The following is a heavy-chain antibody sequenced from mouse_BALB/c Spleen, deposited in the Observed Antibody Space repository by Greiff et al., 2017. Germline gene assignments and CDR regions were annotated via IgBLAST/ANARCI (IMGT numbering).Heavy chain of an antibody. CDR2: IYPGNSDT. Sequence: VQLQQSGTVLARPGASVKMSCKASGYSFTSYWMHWVKQRPGQGLEWIGAIYPGNSDTSYNQKFKGKAKLTAVTSASTAYLELSSLTNEDSAVYYCTRLGIYYDYDVGYWGQGTTLTVSS. CDR3: TRLGIYYDYDVGY. V-gene: IGHV1-5*01. CDR1: GYSFTSYW. D-gene: IGHD2-4*01. J-gene: IGHJ2*01.